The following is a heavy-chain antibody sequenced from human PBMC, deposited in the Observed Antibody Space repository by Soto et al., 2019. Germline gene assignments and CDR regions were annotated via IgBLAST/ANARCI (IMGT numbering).Heavy chain of an antibody. CDR2: ISGSGGST. J-gene: IGHJ4*02. Sequence: GGSLRLSCAASGFTFSSYAMSWVRQAPGKGLEWVSAISGSGGSTYYADSVKGRFTISRDNSKNTLYLQMNSLRAEDTAVYYCAKDSFITVTTPVYFDYWGQGTLVTVSS. D-gene: IGHD4-17*01. CDR3: AKDSFITVTTPVYFDY. V-gene: IGHV3-23*01. CDR1: GFTFSSYA.